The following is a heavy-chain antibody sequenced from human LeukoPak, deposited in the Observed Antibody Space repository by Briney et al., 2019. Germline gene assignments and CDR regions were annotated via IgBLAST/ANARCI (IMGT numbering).Heavy chain of an antibody. CDR1: GGSFSGYY. CDR3: ARLMVPAARYYYYYMDV. J-gene: IGHJ6*03. V-gene: IGHV4-34*01. CDR2: INHSGST. D-gene: IGHD2-2*01. Sequence: SETLSLTCAVYGGSFSGYYWSWIRQPPGKGLEWIGEINHSGSTNYNPSLKSRVTISVDTVKNQFSLKLSSVTAADTAVYYCARLMVPAARYYYYYMDVWGKGTTVTVSS.